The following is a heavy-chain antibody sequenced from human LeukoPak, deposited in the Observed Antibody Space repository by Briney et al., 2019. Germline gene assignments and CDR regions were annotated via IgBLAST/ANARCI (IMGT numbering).Heavy chain of an antibody. CDR1: GGSISSGGYY. J-gene: IGHJ4*02. V-gene: IGHV4-30-2*01. CDR3: ARVSNKVVPAKAYYFDY. Sequence: SQTLSLTCTVSGGSISSGGYYWSWIRQPPGKGLEWIGYIYHSGSTYYNPSLKSRVTISVDRSKNQFSLKLSSVTAADTAVYYCARVSNKVVPAKAYYFDYWGQGTLVTVSS. CDR2: IYHSGST. D-gene: IGHD2-2*01.